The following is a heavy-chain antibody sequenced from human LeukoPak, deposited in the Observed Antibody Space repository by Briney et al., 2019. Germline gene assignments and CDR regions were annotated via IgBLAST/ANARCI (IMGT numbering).Heavy chain of an antibody. Sequence: SETLSLTCTVSGYTFSSANNCGWRQPPPGKGQGCFGGISRGGNTYYNQSLKSRVTISIDTSMNQFSLKLTSVTAADTAVYYCARHFPGEYNYGLFDYWGEGTLVTVSS. D-gene: IGHD5-18*01. CDR2: ISRGGNT. V-gene: IGHV4-38-2*02. CDR1: GYTFSSANN. CDR3: ARHFPGEYNYGLFDY. J-gene: IGHJ4*02.